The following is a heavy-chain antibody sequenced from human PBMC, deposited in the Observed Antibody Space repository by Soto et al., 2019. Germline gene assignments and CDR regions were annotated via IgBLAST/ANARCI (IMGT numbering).Heavy chain of an antibody. CDR3: ARFRYYYDSSGYPDV. J-gene: IGHJ6*02. V-gene: IGHV3-11*01. D-gene: IGHD3-22*01. CDR2: ISSSGSTI. CDR1: GFTFSDYY. Sequence: KAGGSLRLCCGASGFTFSDYYMSWIRQAPGKGLEWVSYISSSGSTIYYADSVKGRFTISRDNAKNSLYLQMNSLRAEDTAVYYCARFRYYYDSSGYPDVWGQGTTVTVSS.